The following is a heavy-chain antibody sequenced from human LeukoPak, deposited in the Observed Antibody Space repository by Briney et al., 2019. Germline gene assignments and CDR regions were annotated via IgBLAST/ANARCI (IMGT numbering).Heavy chain of an antibody. CDR1: GYTFTSYD. CDR2: MNPNSGNT. D-gene: IGHD1-1*01. V-gene: IGHV1-8*01. Sequence: GASVKVSCKASGYTFTSYDINWLRQATGQGLEWMGWMNPNSGNTGYAQKFQGRVTMTRNTSISTAYMELSSLRSEDTAVYYCARVRILKLRNDKKGGNWFDPWGQGTLVTVSS. J-gene: IGHJ5*02. CDR3: ARVRILKLRNDKKGGNWFDP.